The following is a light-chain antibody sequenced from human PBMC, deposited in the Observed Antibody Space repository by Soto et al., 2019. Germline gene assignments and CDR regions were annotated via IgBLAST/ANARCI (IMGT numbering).Light chain of an antibody. CDR3: HQYDDWPPA. Sequence: EIVLTQSPGTLSLSPGERATLSRRASQSVSTNVAWYQQKPGQAPRLLIYGPSTRASGIPARFSGSGSGREFTLTISSLQSEDFAVYYCHQYDDWPPAFGQGTKVDIK. CDR1: QSVSTN. V-gene: IGKV3-15*01. J-gene: IGKJ1*01. CDR2: GPS.